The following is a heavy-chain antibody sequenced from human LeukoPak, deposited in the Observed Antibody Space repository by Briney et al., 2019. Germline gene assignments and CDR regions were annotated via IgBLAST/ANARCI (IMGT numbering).Heavy chain of an antibody. V-gene: IGHV3-53*01. J-gene: IGHJ4*02. CDR1: GFIFSSNY. CDR2: IFSGGST. CDR3: ARVGPTRSDFDY. D-gene: IGHD1-26*01. Sequence: GGSLRQSCAASGFIFSSNYMTWVRQAPGKGLEWVSVIFSGGSTYYADSVKGRVTISRDNSKNTLYLQMNNLRGEDTAVYYCARVGPTRSDFDYWGQGTLVTVSS.